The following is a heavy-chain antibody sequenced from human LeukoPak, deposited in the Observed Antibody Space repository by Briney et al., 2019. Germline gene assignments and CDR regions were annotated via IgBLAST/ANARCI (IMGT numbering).Heavy chain of an antibody. V-gene: IGHV3-30-3*01. Sequence: GGSLRLSCAASGFTFSTYAMHWVRQAPGKGLEWVAVISSDGSNRYYADSVKGRFTISRDNSKNTYHLQMNSLRAEDTAVYYCAQINYYGSGSYIVAYGMDVWGQGTTVTVSS. D-gene: IGHD3-10*01. CDR2: ISSDGSNR. J-gene: IGHJ6*02. CDR3: AQINYYGSGSYIVAYGMDV. CDR1: GFTFSTYA.